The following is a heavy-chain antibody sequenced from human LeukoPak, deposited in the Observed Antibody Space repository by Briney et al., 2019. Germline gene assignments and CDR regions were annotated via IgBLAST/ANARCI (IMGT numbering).Heavy chain of an antibody. Sequence: GGSLRLSCAASGFTFSSYAMSWVRQAPGKGLEWVSAISGSGGSTYYADSVKSRFTISRDNSKNTLYLQMNSLRAEDTAVYYCAKGTQRHTAMVYFDYWGQGTLVTVSS. D-gene: IGHD5-18*01. V-gene: IGHV3-23*01. CDR1: GFTFSSYA. CDR3: AKGTQRHTAMVYFDY. J-gene: IGHJ4*02. CDR2: ISGSGGST.